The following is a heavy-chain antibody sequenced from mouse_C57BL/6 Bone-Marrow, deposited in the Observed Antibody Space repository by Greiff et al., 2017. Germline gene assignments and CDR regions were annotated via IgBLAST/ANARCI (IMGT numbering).Heavy chain of an antibody. J-gene: IGHJ2*01. Sequence: EVKLMESGAELVRPGASVKLSCTASGFNIKDDYMHWVKQRPEQGLEWIGWLDPENGDTEYASKFQDKATITADTSSNTAYLQLSSLTSEDTAVYYCTNPVVADFDYWGQGTTLTVSS. CDR1: GFNIKDDY. CDR2: LDPENGDT. CDR3: TNPVVADFDY. V-gene: IGHV14-4*01. D-gene: IGHD1-1*01.